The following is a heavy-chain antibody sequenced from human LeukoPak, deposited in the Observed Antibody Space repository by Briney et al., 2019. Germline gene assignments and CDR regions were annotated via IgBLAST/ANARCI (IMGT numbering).Heavy chain of an antibody. D-gene: IGHD6-13*01. J-gene: IGHJ3*02. CDR2: IYPGDSDT. V-gene: IGHV5-51*01. Sequence: GESLKISCEGSGYSFSSYWIGWVRQMPVKGLEWMGIIYPGDSDTRYSPSFQGQVTISADKSISTAYLQWSSLKASDTAMYYCARRLAAANTDAFDIWGQGTMVTISS. CDR1: GYSFSSYW. CDR3: ARRLAAANTDAFDI.